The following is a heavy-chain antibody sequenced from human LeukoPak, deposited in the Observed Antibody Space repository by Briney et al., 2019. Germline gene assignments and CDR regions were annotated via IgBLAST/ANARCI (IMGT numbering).Heavy chain of an antibody. CDR3: ARDRLLRGLHTSFDY. Sequence: GGSLRLSCAAPGFSFSDYTMHWVRQAPGKGLEWVALISFDGSNKYYTDSVKGRFTSSRDNSKNTLYLQMNSLRTEDTAIYYCARDRLLRGLHTSFDYWGQGTLVTVSS. J-gene: IGHJ4*02. V-gene: IGHV3-30*04. CDR2: ISFDGSNK. D-gene: IGHD3-10*01. CDR1: GFSFSDYT.